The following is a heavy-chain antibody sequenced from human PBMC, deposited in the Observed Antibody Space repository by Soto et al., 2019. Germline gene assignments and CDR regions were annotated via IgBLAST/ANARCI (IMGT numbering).Heavy chain of an antibody. CDR3: AREETAWPLAYGLDV. J-gene: IGHJ6*02. CDR1: GFSFSTYS. V-gene: IGHV3-21*01. Sequence: VGSLRLSCAASGFSFSTYSMNWVRQAPGKGLEWVPSISSRGDTYYADSVKGRFTISRDNAKNSVSLQMDSLRAEDAAVYYCAREETAWPLAYGLDVWGQGTTVTVSS. CDR2: ISSRGDT. D-gene: IGHD2-21*02.